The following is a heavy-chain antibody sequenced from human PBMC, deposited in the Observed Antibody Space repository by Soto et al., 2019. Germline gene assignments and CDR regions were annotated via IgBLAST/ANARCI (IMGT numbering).Heavy chain of an antibody. J-gene: IGHJ4*02. CDR3: AREYCSSASCYGPDF. Sequence: ASVKVSGKASGYRLTSYGISWVRQAPGQGLEWMGWISGHDGNTKYTQKVQGRVTVTTDTSTSTAYMDLRSLRSDDTAVYYCAREYCSSASCYGPDFWGQGTLVTVSS. CDR1: GYRLTSYG. CDR2: ISGHDGNT. D-gene: IGHD2-2*01. V-gene: IGHV1-18*01.